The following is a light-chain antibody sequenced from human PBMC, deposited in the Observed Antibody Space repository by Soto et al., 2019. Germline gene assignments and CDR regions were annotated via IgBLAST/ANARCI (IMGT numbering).Light chain of an antibody. V-gene: IGKV3-11*01. CDR3: QQRSNWLT. J-gene: IGKJ1*01. Sequence: EIVLTQSPATLSLSPGERATLSCRASQSVSSYLAWYQQKPGQAPGLLIYDASNRATGIPARFSGSGSGTDFTLTISSLEPEDFAVYYCQQRSNWLTFGQGTKVDIK. CDR1: QSVSSY. CDR2: DAS.